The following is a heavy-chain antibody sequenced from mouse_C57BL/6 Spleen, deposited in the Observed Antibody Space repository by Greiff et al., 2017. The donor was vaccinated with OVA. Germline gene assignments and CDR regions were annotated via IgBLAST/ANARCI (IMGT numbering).Heavy chain of an antibody. CDR2: IRSKSNNYAT. D-gene: IGHD2-3*01. J-gene: IGHJ3*01. CDR3: VRHVGNDGYADWFAY. V-gene: IGHV10-1*01. CDR1: GFSFNTYA. Sequence: EVKLMESGGGLVQPKGSLKLSCAASGFSFNTYAMNWVRQAPGKGLEWVARIRSKSNNYATYYADSVKDRFTISRDDSESMLYLQMNNLKTEDTAMYYCVRHVGNDGYADWFAYWGQGTLVTVSA.